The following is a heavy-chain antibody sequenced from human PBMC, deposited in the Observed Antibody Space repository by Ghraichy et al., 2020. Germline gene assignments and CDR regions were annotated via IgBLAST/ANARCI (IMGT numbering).Heavy chain of an antibody. J-gene: IGHJ4*02. CDR3: AKAPRTRNYYGSGSYYNAPDY. Sequence: GGSLRLSCAASGFTFSSYAMSWVRQAPGKGLEWVSAISGSGGSTYYADSVKGRFTISRDNSKNTLYLQMNSLRAEDTAVYYCAKAPRTRNYYGSGSYYNAPDYWGQGTLVTVSS. CDR1: GFTFSSYA. D-gene: IGHD3-10*01. CDR2: ISGSGGST. V-gene: IGHV3-23*01.